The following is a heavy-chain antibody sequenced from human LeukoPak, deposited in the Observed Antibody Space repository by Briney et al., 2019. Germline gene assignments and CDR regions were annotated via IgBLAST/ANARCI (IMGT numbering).Heavy chain of an antibody. V-gene: IGHV3-7*01. J-gene: IGHJ5*02. CDR1: GFIFRSYW. CDR3: ARGEDFSGYAWFDL. D-gene: IGHD5-12*01. Sequence: PGGSLRLSCAASGFIFRSYWMSWVRQAPGKGLEWVANIKQDGSEKYYVDSVKGRFTISRDNAKNSLFLQMNSLTIEDTAVYYCARGEDFSGYAWFDLWGQGTLVTVSS. CDR2: IKQDGSEK.